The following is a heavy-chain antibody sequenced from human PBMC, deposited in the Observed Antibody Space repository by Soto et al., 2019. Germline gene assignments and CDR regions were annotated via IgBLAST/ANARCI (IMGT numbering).Heavy chain of an antibody. J-gene: IGHJ6*03. CDR2: FGGSGGT. V-gene: IGHV3-23*01. CDR1: GFIFSNYA. Sequence: EVQVLESGGGLVQPGGSLRLSCVGSGFIFSNYAMAWVRQAPGKGLEWVSGFGGSGGTYYADSVKGRYTISRDNSKNTLYLQMSNLRVDDTTLYYCAKSQSSLYYMDVWGKGTAVTVSS. CDR3: AKSQSSLYYMDV.